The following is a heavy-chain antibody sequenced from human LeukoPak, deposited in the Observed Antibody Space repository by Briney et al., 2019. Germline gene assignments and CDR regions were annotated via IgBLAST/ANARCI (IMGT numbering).Heavy chain of an antibody. CDR1: GYIFTELS. CDR2: IIPIFGTA. D-gene: IGHD2-21*01. Sequence: SVKVSCKVSGYIFTELSMHWVRQAPGQGLEWMGGIIPIFGTANYAQKFQGRVTITADKSTSTAYMELSSLRSEDTAVYYCARDQSPLGDFYYYYMDVWGKGTTVTVSS. J-gene: IGHJ6*03. V-gene: IGHV1-69*06. CDR3: ARDQSPLGDFYYYYMDV.